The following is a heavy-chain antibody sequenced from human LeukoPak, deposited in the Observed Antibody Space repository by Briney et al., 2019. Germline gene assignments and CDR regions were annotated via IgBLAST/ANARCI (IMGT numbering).Heavy chain of an antibody. CDR1: GFTFSSYE. Sequence: SGGSLRLSCAAAGFTFSSYEMNWIRQPPGKGLEWIGFIYYSGTTNYNPSLKSRVTISGDTSKNQFSLKLSSVTAADTAVYYCARGGSYVWGSYRLESWFDPWGQGTLVTVSS. V-gene: IGHV4-59*01. D-gene: IGHD3-16*02. CDR2: IYYSGTT. CDR3: ARGGSYVWGSYRLESWFDP. J-gene: IGHJ5*02.